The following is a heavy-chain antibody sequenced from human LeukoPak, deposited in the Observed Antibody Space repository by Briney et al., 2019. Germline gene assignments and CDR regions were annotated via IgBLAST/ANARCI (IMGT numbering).Heavy chain of an antibody. CDR2: INSDGSST. Sequence: GGSLRLSCAASGFTFSSYWMHWVRQAPGKGLVWVSRINSDGSSTSYADSVKGRFTISRDNAKNTLYLQINSLRAEDTAVYYCAREGDSSGWYYFDYWGQGTLVTVSS. V-gene: IGHV3-74*01. CDR1: GFTFSSYW. CDR3: AREGDSSGWYYFDY. D-gene: IGHD6-19*01. J-gene: IGHJ4*02.